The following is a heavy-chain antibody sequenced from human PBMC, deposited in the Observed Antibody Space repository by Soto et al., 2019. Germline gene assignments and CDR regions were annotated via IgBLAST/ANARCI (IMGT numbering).Heavy chain of an antibody. D-gene: IGHD2-21*02. Sequence: WETLSLTCTVTGGTISRYYWSWIRQRPGKGEEWIGYIYYSGSTNYNPSLKSRVTISVDTSKNQFSLKLSSVTAADTAVYYCARVRAYCGGDCPEYFQHWGQGTLVTVS. CDR3: ARVRAYCGGDCPEYFQH. CDR2: IYYSGST. J-gene: IGHJ1*01. V-gene: IGHV4-59*01. CDR1: GGTISRYY.